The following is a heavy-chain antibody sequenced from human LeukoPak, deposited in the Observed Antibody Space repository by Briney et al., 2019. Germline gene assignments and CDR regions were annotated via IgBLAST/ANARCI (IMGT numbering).Heavy chain of an antibody. V-gene: IGHV4-38-2*02. Sequence: PSETLSLTCTVSGYSISSGYYWGWIRQPPGKGMGWIGSIYHSGSTYYNPSLKSRVTISVDTSKNQFSLKLSSVTAADTAVYYCARGLGPSNWFDPWGQGTLVTVSS. CDR3: ARGLGPSNWFDP. CDR1: GYSISSGYY. D-gene: IGHD4-11*01. J-gene: IGHJ5*02. CDR2: IYHSGST.